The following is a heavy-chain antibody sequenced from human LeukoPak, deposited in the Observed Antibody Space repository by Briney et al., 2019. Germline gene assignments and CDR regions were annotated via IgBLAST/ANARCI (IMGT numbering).Heavy chain of an antibody. CDR1: GFTFSSYS. CDR2: ISSSSSTI. Sequence: RGSLRLSCAASGFTFSSYSMNWVRQAPGKGLEWVSYISSSSSTIYYADSVKGRFTISRDNAKNSLYLQMNSLRAEDTAVYYCAREYYGSGSYYKTYDYWGQGTLVTVSS. D-gene: IGHD3-10*01. V-gene: IGHV3-48*01. J-gene: IGHJ4*02. CDR3: AREYYGSGSYYKTYDY.